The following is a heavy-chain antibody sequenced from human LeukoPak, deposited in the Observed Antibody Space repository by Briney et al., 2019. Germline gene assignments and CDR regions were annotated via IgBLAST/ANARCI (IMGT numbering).Heavy chain of an antibody. CDR3: VRVKGSYFDY. Sequence: PGGSLRLSCAASGFPLSSYSINWVRQAPGKGLEWVSYISSSGSAIYYVDSVKGRFTVSRDNAKNSLFLQMNSPRAEDTAVYYCVRVKGSYFDYWCQGALVTVSS. V-gene: IGHV3-48*01. J-gene: IGHJ4*02. D-gene: IGHD2-15*01. CDR2: ISSSGSAI. CDR1: GFPLSSYS.